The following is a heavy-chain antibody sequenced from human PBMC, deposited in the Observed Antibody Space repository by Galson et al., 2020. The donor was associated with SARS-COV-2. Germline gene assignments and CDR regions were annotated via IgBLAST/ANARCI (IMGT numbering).Heavy chain of an antibody. J-gene: IGHJ6*02. CDR3: ARVSLRGYSYGGYYYYYGMDV. D-gene: IGHD5-18*01. CDR2: IYYSGST. V-gene: IGHV4-39*01. CDR1: GGSISSSSYY. Sequence: SETLSLTCTVSGGSISSSSYYWGWIRQPPGKGLEWIGSIYYSGSTYYNPSLKSRVTISVDTSKNQFSLKLSSVTAADTAVYYCARVSLRGYSYGGYYYYYGMDVWGQGTTVTVSS.